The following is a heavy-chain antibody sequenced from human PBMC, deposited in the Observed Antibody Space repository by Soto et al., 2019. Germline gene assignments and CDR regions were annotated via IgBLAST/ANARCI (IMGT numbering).Heavy chain of an antibody. CDR3: ARDRYSRSSYGEIDY. CDR1: GGTFSSYA. CDR2: IIPIFGTA. Sequence: SVKVSCKASGGTFSSYAISWVRQAPGQGLEWMGGIIPIFGTANYAQKFQGRVTITADESTSTAYMELSSLRSEDTAVYYCARDRYSRSSYGEIDYWGQGTLVTVSS. V-gene: IGHV1-69*13. D-gene: IGHD6-6*01. J-gene: IGHJ4*02.